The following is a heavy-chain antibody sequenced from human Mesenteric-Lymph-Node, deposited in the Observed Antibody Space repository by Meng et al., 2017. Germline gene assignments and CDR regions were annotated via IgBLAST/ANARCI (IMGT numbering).Heavy chain of an antibody. J-gene: IGHJ4*02. Sequence: GESLKISCEASGFPFSSYGMHWVRQAPGKGLEWLASIWYDGSNKDYADSVKGRFTISRDNSKNTLYLQMNSLRAEDTGVYYCARDVLAAMVTNYFDNWGQGTLVTVSS. CDR2: IWYDGSNK. CDR3: ARDVLAAMVTNYFDN. V-gene: IGHV3-33*01. D-gene: IGHD5-18*01. CDR1: GFPFSSYG.